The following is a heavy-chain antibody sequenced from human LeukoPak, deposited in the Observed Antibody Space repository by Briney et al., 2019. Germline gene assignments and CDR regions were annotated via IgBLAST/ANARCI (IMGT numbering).Heavy chain of an antibody. CDR1: GFNFIDYS. Sequence: SLRLSCAASGFNFIDYSMNWVRQAPGKGLEWVSGISWNSGSIGYEDSVKGRFTISRDNAKNSLYLQMNSLRAEDTALYYCAKDRGIVAAGLITDAFDIWGQGTMVTVSS. D-gene: IGHD6-13*01. J-gene: IGHJ3*02. CDR2: ISWNSGSI. CDR3: AKDRGIVAAGLITDAFDI. V-gene: IGHV3-9*01.